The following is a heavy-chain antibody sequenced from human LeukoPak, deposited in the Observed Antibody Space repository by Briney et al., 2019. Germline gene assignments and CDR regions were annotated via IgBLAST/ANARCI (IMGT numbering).Heavy chain of an antibody. D-gene: IGHD3-3*01. Sequence: ASVKVSCKASGYTFTSYGISWVRQAPGQGLEWMGWISAYNGNTNYAQKLQGRVTMTTDTSTSTAYMELRSLRSDDTAVYYCARGTAGSGFWSGYPTYNWFDPWGQGTLVTVSS. V-gene: IGHV1-18*01. CDR3: ARGTAGSGFWSGYPTYNWFDP. CDR2: ISAYNGNT. CDR1: GYTFTSYG. J-gene: IGHJ5*02.